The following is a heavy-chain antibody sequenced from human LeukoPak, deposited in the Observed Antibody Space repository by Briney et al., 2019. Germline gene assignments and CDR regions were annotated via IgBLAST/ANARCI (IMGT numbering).Heavy chain of an antibody. CDR2: ISGSGYST. J-gene: IGHJ4*02. Sequence: GGSLRLSCAASGFTFSSSAMSWARQAPGKGLEWVSAISGSGYSTYYADSVKGRFTISRDNSKNTLYLQMNSLRAEDTAVYYCAKVSWSSGSYSGGYWGQGTLVTVSS. V-gene: IGHV3-23*01. CDR3: AKVSWSSGSYSGGY. D-gene: IGHD1-26*01. CDR1: GFTFSSSA.